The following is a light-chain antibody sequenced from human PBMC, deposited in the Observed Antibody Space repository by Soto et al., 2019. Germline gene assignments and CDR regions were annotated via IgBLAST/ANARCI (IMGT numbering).Light chain of an antibody. CDR2: DVS. CDR1: SSDVGGYNY. J-gene: IGLJ1*01. CDR3: SSYTSSSTPWV. V-gene: IGLV2-14*01. Sequence: HCDLKQPASVNSFPGQARSISCTGTSSDVGGYNYVSWYQQHPGKAPKLMIYDVSDRPSGVSNRFSGSKSGNTASLTISELQAEDEADYYCSSYTSSSTPWVFGTGTKVTVL.